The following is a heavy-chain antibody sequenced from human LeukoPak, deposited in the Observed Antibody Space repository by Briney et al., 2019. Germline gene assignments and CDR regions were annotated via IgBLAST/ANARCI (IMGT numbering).Heavy chain of an antibody. CDR1: GFTVSSNY. CDR3: AREFATSGPGPD. J-gene: IGHJ4*02. V-gene: IGHV4-39*07. CDR2: IYYSGTT. Sequence: GSLRLSCAASGFTVSSNYMSWIRQPPGKGLEWIGSIYYSGTTYYNPSLKSRVTISVDTSKNQFSLKLSSVTAADTAVYYCAREFATSGPGPDWGQGTLVTVSS. D-gene: IGHD3-10*01.